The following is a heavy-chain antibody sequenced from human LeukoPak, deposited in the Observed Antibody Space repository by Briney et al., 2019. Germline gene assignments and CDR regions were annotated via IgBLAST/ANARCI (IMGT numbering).Heavy chain of an antibody. D-gene: IGHD1-14*01. CDR3: ARENHGSFDY. CDR1: GFSCSTYY. Sequence: GGSLRLSCAASGFSCSTYYVNWVRQAPGKGLEWVSCISSSSTYIYYADSVRGRFAISRDNAKNSLYLQMNSLRAEDTAVYYCARENHGSFDYSGQGRLVTVSS. CDR2: ISSSSTYI. J-gene: IGHJ4*02. V-gene: IGHV3-21*01.